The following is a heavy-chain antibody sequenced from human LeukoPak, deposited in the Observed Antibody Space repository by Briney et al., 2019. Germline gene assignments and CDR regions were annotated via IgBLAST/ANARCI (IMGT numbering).Heavy chain of an antibody. J-gene: IGHJ4*02. CDR1: GYTFTGYY. CDR2: INPNSGGT. V-gene: IGHV1-2*02. Sequence: GASVKVSCKASGYTFTGYYMQWVRQAPGQGLEWMGWINPNSGGTNYAQKFQGRVTMTRDTSISTAYMELSRLRSDDTAVYYCARAHCSSTSCYVGIFDYWGQGTLVTVSS. D-gene: IGHD2-2*01. CDR3: ARAHCSSTSCYVGIFDY.